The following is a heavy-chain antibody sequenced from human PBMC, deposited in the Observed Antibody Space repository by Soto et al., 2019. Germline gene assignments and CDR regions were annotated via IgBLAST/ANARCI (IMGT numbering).Heavy chain of an antibody. V-gene: IGHV3-74*01. CDR2: INPEETTI. CDR1: GFTFSRHW. CDR3: SIDFHGFYDY. D-gene: IGHD4-17*01. Sequence: LRLSCAVSGFTFSRHWMHWVRQVPGKGLVWVSRINPEETTINYADSVKGRFTISRDNAKNTLYLQMNSLRDEDTAVYYCSIDFHGFYDYWGQGSLVTVSS. J-gene: IGHJ4*02.